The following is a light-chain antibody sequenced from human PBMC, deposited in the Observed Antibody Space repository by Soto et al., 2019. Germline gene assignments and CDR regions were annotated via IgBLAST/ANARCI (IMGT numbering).Light chain of an antibody. CDR2: HDS. V-gene: IGLV3-21*04. J-gene: IGLJ2*01. CDR1: NIGSKS. CDR3: QVWYSNGEPYVV. Sequence: SYELTQPPSVSVAPGKTARITCGGNNIGSKSVHWYQQKPGQAPVLVIYHDSDRPSGIPERFSGSNSGNTATLTISRVEGGDEADYYCQVWYSNGEPYVVFGGGTKLTVL.